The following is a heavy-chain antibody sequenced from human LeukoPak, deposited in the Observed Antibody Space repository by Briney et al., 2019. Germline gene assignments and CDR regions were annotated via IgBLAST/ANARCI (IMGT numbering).Heavy chain of an antibody. V-gene: IGHV3-66*02. CDR1: GFTVSSNY. CDR2: IYSGGST. J-gene: IGHJ4*02. Sequence: AGGSLRLXCAASGFTVSSNYMSWVRQAPGKGLEWVSVIYSGGSTYYADSVKGRFTISRDNSKNTLYLQMNSLRAEDTAVYYCARRSLYYGDYIQLDYWGQGTLVTVSS. CDR3: ARRSLYYGDYIQLDY. D-gene: IGHD4-17*01.